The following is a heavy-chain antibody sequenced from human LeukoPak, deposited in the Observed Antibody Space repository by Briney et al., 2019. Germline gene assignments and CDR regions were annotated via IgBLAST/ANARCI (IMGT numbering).Heavy chain of an antibody. V-gene: IGHV3-21*04. CDR2: ISSSSSYI. D-gene: IGHD5-18*01. J-gene: IGHJ4*02. CDR3: ARDPVRGYSYGDFDY. CDR1: GFTFSSYS. Sequence: GGSLRLSCAASGFTFSSYSMNWVRQAPGKGLEWVSSISSSSSYIYYADSVKGRFTISRDNAKNSLYLQMNSLRAEDTAVYYCARDPVRGYSYGDFDYWGQGTLVTVSS.